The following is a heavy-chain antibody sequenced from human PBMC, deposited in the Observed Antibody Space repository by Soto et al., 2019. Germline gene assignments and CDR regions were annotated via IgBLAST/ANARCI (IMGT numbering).Heavy chain of an antibody. D-gene: IGHD6-19*01. J-gene: IGHJ4*02. CDR2: IKQDGSEK. CDR1: GFTFSGYW. CDR3: VKSATIAVAATDYFDY. Sequence: PGGSLRLSCAASGFTFSGYWMSWVRQAPGKGLEWVANIKQDGSEKYYVDSVKGRFTISRDNAKNTLYLQMGSLRVEDTAIYYCVKSATIAVAATDYFDYWGQGTLVTVSS. V-gene: IGHV3-7*01.